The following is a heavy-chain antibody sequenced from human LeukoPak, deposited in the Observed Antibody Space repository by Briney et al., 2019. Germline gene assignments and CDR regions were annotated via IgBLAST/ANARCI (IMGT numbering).Heavy chain of an antibody. CDR3: ARGLNTPPSS. CDR2: INHNGNVN. V-gene: IGHV3-7*03. D-gene: IGHD2-2*02. Sequence: PGGSLRLSCAASGFPFSSYSMTWVRQAPGKGLEWVASINHNGNVNYYVDSVKGRFTISRDNAKNSLYLQMSNLRAEDTAVYYCARGLNTPPSSWGQGTLVTVSS. J-gene: IGHJ4*02. CDR1: GFPFSSYS.